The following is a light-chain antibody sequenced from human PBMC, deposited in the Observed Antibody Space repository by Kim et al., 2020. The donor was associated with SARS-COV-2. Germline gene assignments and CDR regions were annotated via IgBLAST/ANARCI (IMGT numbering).Light chain of an antibody. CDR3: KSYAGNNIVL. J-gene: IGLJ2*01. CDR1: SSNY. Sequence: QSALTQPPSVSGFPEQSVTISCSGTSSNYVSWYQHHPGKAPKLIIYDVNRRPSGVPARFSGSKSGNTASLTVSGIQADDEADYYCKSYAGNNIVLFGGGSQLTVL. V-gene: IGLV2-8*01. CDR2: DVN.